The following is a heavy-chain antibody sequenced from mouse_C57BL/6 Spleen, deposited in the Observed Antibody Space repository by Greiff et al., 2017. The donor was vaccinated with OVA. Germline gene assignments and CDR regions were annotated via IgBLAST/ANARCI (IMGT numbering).Heavy chain of an antibody. CDR2: IYPGSGST. J-gene: IGHJ3*01. D-gene: IGHD2-2*01. V-gene: IGHV1-55*01. CDR1: GYTFTSYW. Sequence: QVQLQQPGAELVKPGASVKMSCKASGYTFTSYWITWVKQRPGQGLEWIGDIYPGSGSTNYHEKFKSKATLTVDTSSSTAYMQLSSLTSEDSAVYYCARNYGYDEGFAYWGQGTLVTVSA. CDR3: ARNYGYDEGFAY.